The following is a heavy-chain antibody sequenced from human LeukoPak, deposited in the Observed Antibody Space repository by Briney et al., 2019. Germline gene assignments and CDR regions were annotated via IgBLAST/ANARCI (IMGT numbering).Heavy chain of an antibody. CDR1: GYTFTNYY. CDR2: INPSGGPT. Sequence: ASVKVSCKASGYTFTNYYMHWVRQAPGQGLEWMGIINPSGGPTSPAQKFQGRVTMTRDTSTSTVYMDLSSLRSEDTAIYYCAREIGPRQLHLWGSAFDYWGQGTLVTVSS. J-gene: IGHJ4*02. D-gene: IGHD5-18*01. V-gene: IGHV1-46*01. CDR3: AREIGPRQLHLWGSAFDY.